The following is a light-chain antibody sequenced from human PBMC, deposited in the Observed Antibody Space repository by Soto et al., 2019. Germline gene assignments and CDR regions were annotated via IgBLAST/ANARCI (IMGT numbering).Light chain of an antibody. CDR1: KNDIGVYDF. J-gene: IGLJ1*01. CDR3: KSYAGSNTYV. CDR2: EVV. V-gene: IGLV2-8*01. Sequence: SVLTQPPSASGSPGQSVTISCTGTKNDIGVYDFVSWYQHHPGKAPRLIIYEVVQRPSGVPDRFSGSKSGNTASLTVSGLQAADEADYFCKSYAGSNTYVFGSGTKFTV.